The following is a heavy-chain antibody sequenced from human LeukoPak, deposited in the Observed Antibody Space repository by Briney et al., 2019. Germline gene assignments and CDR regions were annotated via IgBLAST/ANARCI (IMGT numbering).Heavy chain of an antibody. D-gene: IGHD2-2*01. Sequence: PGGSLRLSCAASGFTFSSYGMHWVRQAPGKGLEWVAFIRYDGSNKYYADSVKGRFTISRDNSKNTLYLQMNSLRAEDTAVYYCAKDSVVPAPNYYYYYYYMDVWGKGTTVTVSS. CDR2: IRYDGSNK. J-gene: IGHJ6*03. V-gene: IGHV3-30*02. CDR3: AKDSVVPAPNYYYYYYYMDV. CDR1: GFTFSSYG.